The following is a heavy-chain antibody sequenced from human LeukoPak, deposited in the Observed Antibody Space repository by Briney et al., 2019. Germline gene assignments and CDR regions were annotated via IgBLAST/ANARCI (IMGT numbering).Heavy chain of an antibody. Sequence: GGSLRLSCAASGFTFSSYAMSWVRQAPGKGLEWVSTISASGGTTYYADSVKDRFTISRDNSKNTLYLQMNSLRAEDTAVYYCAKAQSKVAPAARMFDPWGQGTLVTVSS. D-gene: IGHD2-2*01. V-gene: IGHV3-23*01. CDR1: GFTFSSYA. J-gene: IGHJ5*02. CDR3: AKAQSKVAPAARMFDP. CDR2: ISASGGTT.